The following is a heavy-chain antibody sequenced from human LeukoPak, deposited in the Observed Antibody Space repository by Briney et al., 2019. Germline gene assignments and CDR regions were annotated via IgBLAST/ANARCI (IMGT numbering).Heavy chain of an antibody. CDR3: AKEIWPTVTTPGHTHFDY. V-gene: IGHV3-20*04. D-gene: IGHD4-17*01. CDR2: INSNGGST. J-gene: IGHJ4*02. Sequence: PGGSLRLSCAASGFTFDDYGMSWVRQAPGKGLEWVSGINSNGGSTGYADSVKGRFTISRDNAKNSLYLQMNSLRAEDTALYYCAKEIWPTVTTPGHTHFDYWGQGTLVTVSS. CDR1: GFTFDDYG.